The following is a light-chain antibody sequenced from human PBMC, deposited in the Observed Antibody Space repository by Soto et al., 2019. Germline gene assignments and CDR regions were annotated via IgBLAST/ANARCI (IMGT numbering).Light chain of an antibody. CDR2: GAS. Sequence: ETVMTQSPATLSVSPGERATLSCRASQSVSSNLAWYQQKPGQAPRLLIYGASTRATRIPARFSGSGSGTEFTLTISRLHSEDFAVYYCQQYTHWPRTFGQGTKVDVK. CDR1: QSVSSN. J-gene: IGKJ1*01. V-gene: IGKV3-15*01. CDR3: QQYTHWPRT.